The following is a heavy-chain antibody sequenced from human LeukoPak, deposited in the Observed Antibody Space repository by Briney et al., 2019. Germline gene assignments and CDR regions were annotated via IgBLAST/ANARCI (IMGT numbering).Heavy chain of an antibody. D-gene: IGHD2-21*02. CDR3: ARDGYCGGDCYSGVFDY. CDR1: GYTFTSYY. V-gene: IGHV1-46*01. Sequence: ASEKLSCNASGYTFTSYYMHWVRHGPGQGLELMGIINPSGGSTSYAQKFQGRVTMTRDMSTSTVYMELSSLRSEDTAVYYCARDGYCGGDCYSGVFDYWGQGTLVTVSS. CDR2: INPSGGST. J-gene: IGHJ4*02.